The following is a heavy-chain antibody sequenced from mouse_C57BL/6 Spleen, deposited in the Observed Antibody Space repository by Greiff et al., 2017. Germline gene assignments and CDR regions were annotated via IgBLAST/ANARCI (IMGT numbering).Heavy chain of an antibody. J-gene: IGHJ3*01. CDR3: ASEDGSSPFAY. D-gene: IGHD1-1*01. CDR2: IWGVGST. V-gene: IGHV2-6*01. Sequence: QVQLQQSGPGLVAPSQSLSITCTVSGFSLTSYGVDWVRQSPGKGLEWLGVIWGVGSTNYNSALKSRLSISKDNSKSQVFLKMNSLQTDDTAMYYCASEDGSSPFAYWGQGTLVTVSA. CDR1: GFSLTSYG.